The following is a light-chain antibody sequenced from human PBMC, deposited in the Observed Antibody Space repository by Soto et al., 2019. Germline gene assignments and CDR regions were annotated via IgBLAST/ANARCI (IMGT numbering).Light chain of an antibody. V-gene: IGKV3-20*01. CDR3: QQYGSSQNP. CDR2: AAT. J-gene: IGKJ2*01. CDR1: QSVISNN. Sequence: EIVLTQSPGTLSLSPGERATLSCRASQSVISNNLAWYQHKPGQTPRIVIYAATSRATGIPDRFSGSGSGTDFTLTISRLEPEDFAVYDCQQYGSSQNPFGQGTKLEIK.